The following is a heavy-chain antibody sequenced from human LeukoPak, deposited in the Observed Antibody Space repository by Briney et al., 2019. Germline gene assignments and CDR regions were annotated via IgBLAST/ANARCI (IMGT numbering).Heavy chain of an antibody. D-gene: IGHD3-3*01. CDR2: IYYSGST. V-gene: IGHV4-59*01. CDR1: GGSISSYY. J-gene: IGHJ4*02. Sequence: SETLSLTCTVSGGSISSYYWRWIRQPPGKGLEWIGYIYYSGSTNYNPSLKSRVTISVDTSKNQFSLKLSSVTAADTAVYYCARAHYDFWSGLPHFDYWGQGTLVTVSS. CDR3: ARAHYDFWSGLPHFDY.